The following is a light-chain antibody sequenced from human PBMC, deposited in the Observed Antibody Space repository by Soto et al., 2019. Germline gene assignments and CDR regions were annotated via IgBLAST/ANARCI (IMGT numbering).Light chain of an antibody. J-gene: IGLJ2*01. Sequence: QLVLTQPPSVSGAPGQRVTISCTGSSSNIGARYDVHWYQQLPGTAPKLLIYGNTNRPSGVPDRFSGSKSGTSASLAITGLQAEDEADYYCQSYDSSLSEVAFGGGTKLTVL. V-gene: IGLV1-40*01. CDR2: GNT. CDR1: SSNIGARYD. CDR3: QSYDSSLSEVA.